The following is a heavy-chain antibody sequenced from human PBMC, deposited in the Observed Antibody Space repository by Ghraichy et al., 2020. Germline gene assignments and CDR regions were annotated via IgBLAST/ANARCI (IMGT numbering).Heavy chain of an antibody. V-gene: IGHV4-39*02. CDR2: LYYDGST. J-gene: IGHJ4*01. Sequence: SETLSLTCSVSGASIGSSSFFWVWIRQPPGKGLEYIGSLYYDGSTNYNASFKSRLSISGDKSKNHFSLEVTAVTAADTAVNYCACLVLRGPTNAYWGNGTLVTVSS. CDR3: ACLVLRGPTNAY. D-gene: IGHD3-10*01. CDR1: GASIGSSSFF.